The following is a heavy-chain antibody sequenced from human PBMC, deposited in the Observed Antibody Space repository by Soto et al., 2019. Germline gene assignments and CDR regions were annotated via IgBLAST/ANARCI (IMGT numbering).Heavy chain of an antibody. D-gene: IGHD2-15*01. CDR1: GFTFSSYA. Sequence: PGGSLRLSCAASGFTFSSYAMSWVRQAPGKGLEWVSAISGSGGSTYYADSVKGRFTISRDNSKNTLYLQMNSLRAGDTAVYYCAKEPAKYCSGGSCYPTWYYYGMDVWGQGTTVTVSS. CDR3: AKEPAKYCSGGSCYPTWYYYGMDV. V-gene: IGHV3-23*01. CDR2: ISGSGGST. J-gene: IGHJ6*02.